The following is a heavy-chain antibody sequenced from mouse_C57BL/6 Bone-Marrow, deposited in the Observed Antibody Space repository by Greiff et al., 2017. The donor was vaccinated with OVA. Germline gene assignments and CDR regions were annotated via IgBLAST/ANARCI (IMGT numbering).Heavy chain of an antibody. CDR3: AREGYSRGY. D-gene: IGHD3-1*01. CDR1: GYTFTSYW. Sequence: VQLQQSGAELVMPGASVKLSCKASGYTFTSYWMHWVKQRPGQGLEWIGEIDPSDSYTNYNQKFKGKSTLTVDKSSSTAYMQLSSLTSEDSAVYYCAREGYSRGYWGQGTTLTVSS. J-gene: IGHJ2*01. V-gene: IGHV1-69*01. CDR2: IDPSDSYT.